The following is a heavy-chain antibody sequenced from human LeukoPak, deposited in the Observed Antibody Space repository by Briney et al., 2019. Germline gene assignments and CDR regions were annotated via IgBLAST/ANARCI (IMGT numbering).Heavy chain of an antibody. Sequence: SETLSLTCAVYGGSFSGYYWTWIRQAPGKGLEWIGEINPSGRISYNPSLKSRLTISVDASKNQFSLNLRSLTAADTAAYYCARGRQEVSMVVVVMTAVSYYLDVWGKGTTVTVS. CDR2: INPSGRI. CDR1: GGSFSGYY. J-gene: IGHJ6*03. D-gene: IGHD3-22*01. V-gene: IGHV4-34*01. CDR3: ARGRQEVSMVVVVMTAVSYYLDV.